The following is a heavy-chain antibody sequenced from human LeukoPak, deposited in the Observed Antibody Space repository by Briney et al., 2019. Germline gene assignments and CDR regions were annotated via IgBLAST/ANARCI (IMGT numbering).Heavy chain of an antibody. CDR3: AKDYKVGTTLGRYFDL. V-gene: IGHV1-69*13. CDR2: IIPIFGTT. J-gene: IGHJ2*01. Sequence: ASVKVSCKASGDTFSSYGISWVRQAPGQGLEWMGGIIPIFGTTNYAQKFQGRVTITADDSTSTAYMDLSSLTSEDTAVYYCAKDYKVGTTLGRYFDLWGRGTLVTVSS. D-gene: IGHD1-14*01. CDR1: GDTFSSYG.